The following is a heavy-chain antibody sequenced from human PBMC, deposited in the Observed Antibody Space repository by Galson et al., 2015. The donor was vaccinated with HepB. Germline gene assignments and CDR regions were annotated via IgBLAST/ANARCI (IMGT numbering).Heavy chain of an antibody. CDR3: ARGGWFGDAFDV. Sequence: SLRLSCAASGFTVISNYVTWVRQAPGTGLEWVSVIYFGGTTYYADSVKSRFTISRDHSKNTMYLQMNSLRAEDTAVYYCARGGWFGDAFDVWGQGTLVTVS. CDR2: IYFGGTT. V-gene: IGHV3-66*01. J-gene: IGHJ3*01. D-gene: IGHD3-10*01. CDR1: GFTVISNY.